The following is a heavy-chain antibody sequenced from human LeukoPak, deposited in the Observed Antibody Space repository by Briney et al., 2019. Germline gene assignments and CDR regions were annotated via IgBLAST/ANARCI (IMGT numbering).Heavy chain of an antibody. D-gene: IGHD2-2*01. CDR3: ARESRVTPAEDYYYYMDV. CDR1: GGSSSGYY. J-gene: IGHJ6*03. V-gene: IGHV4-34*01. Sequence: SETLSLTCAVYGGSSSGYYWSWIRQPPGKGLEWIGDINHSGSTNYNPSLKSRVTISVDTSKNQFSLKLSSVTAADTAVYYCARESRVTPAEDYYYYMDVWGKGTTVTVSS. CDR2: INHSGST.